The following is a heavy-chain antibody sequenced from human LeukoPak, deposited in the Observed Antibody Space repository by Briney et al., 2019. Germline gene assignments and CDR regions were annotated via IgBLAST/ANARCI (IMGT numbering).Heavy chain of an antibody. Sequence: GGSLRLSCAASGFTFSDYYMSWIRQAPGKGLEWVSYISTTSSYTDYADSVRGRFTISRDNANNLLYLQMNSLKAEDTAVYYCAKINSGSYTDYWGQGTPVTVSS. D-gene: IGHD1-26*01. J-gene: IGHJ4*02. CDR1: GFTFSDYY. CDR2: ISTTSSYT. CDR3: AKINSGSYTDY. V-gene: IGHV3-11*03.